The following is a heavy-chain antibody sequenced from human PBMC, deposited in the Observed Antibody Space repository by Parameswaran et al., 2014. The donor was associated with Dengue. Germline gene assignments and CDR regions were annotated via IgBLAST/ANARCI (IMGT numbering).Heavy chain of an antibody. D-gene: IGHD1-14*01. CDR3: AREGYPYPFIGTTGLNWFDP. J-gene: IGHJ5*02. CDR2: IIPIFGTA. Sequence: WVRQAPGQGLEWMGGIIPIFGTANYAQKFQGRVTITADKSTSTAYMELSSLRSEDTAVYYCAREGYPYPFIGTTGLNWFDPWGQGTLVTVSS. V-gene: IGHV1-69*06.